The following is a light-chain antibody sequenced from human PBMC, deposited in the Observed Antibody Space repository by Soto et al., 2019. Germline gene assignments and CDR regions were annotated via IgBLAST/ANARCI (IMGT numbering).Light chain of an antibody. J-gene: IGLJ2*01. CDR3: GTWDSSLSAGV. CDR1: SSNIGNNS. Sequence: QSVLTQPPSVSAAPGQKVTISCSGRSSNIGNNSVSWYQHFPGTAPKLLIYDNNERPSGIPDRFSGSKSGTSATLGITGLQTGDEADYYCGTWDSSLSAGVFGGGTKLTVL. V-gene: IGLV1-51*01. CDR2: DNN.